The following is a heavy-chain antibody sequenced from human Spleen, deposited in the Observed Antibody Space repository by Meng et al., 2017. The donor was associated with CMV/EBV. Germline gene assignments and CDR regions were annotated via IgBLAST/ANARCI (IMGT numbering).Heavy chain of an antibody. CDR1: GYSISSGYY. V-gene: IGHV4-38-2*02. J-gene: IGHJ3*02. CDR3: AIDADPFDI. Sequence: SETLSLTCTVSGYSISSGYYWGWIRQPPGKGLEWIANIHNSGSTSYNPSLKSRVAISLDTSKNQFSLKLTSVTATDTAVYYCAIDADPFDIWGQGTMVTVSS. CDR2: IHNSGST.